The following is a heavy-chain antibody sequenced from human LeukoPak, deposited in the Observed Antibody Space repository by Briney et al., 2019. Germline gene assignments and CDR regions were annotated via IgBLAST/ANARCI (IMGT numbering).Heavy chain of an antibody. J-gene: IGHJ4*02. CDR1: GFTFRNFA. D-gene: IGHD2-8*01. CDR2: IGGGDT. CDR3: AKDGQSFNSMYDYFDS. Sequence: GGSLRLSCSASGFTFRNFAVSWVRQAPGKGLEWVSSIGGGDTHYADSVKGRFTISRDDSRSTVDLQMSSLRAEDTAVYYCAKDGQSFNSMYDYFDSWGQGTLVTVSS. V-gene: IGHV3-23*01.